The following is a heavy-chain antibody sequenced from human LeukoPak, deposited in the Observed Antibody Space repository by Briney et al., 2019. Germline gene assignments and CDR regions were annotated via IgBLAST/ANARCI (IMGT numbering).Heavy chain of an antibody. J-gene: IGHJ4*02. Sequence: ASVKVSCRASGYTFTGYYMHWVRQAPGQGLEWMGWINPNSGGTNYAQKFQGRVTMTRDTSISTAYMELSRLGSDDTAVYYCARDRARWGSKTFGYWGQGTLVTVSS. CDR3: ARDRARWGSKTFGY. D-gene: IGHD3-16*01. CDR2: INPNSGGT. CDR1: GYTFTGYY. V-gene: IGHV1-2*02.